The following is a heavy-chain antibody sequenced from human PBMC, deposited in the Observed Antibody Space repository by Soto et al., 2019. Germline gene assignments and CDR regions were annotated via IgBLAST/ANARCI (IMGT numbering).Heavy chain of an antibody. J-gene: IGHJ4*02. CDR3: ARAEVTAVFGF. Sequence: LVESGGALVVPGGSLRVSCAASGFVFSNYAMTWVRQAPGKGREWVSSIRGNGDRTYYAESVKGRFTISRDNSKSTIFLQMNSLRAADTAVYFCARAEVTAVFGFWGQGTLVTVSS. D-gene: IGHD2-21*02. CDR2: IRGNGDRT. V-gene: IGHV3-23*04. CDR1: GFVFSNYA.